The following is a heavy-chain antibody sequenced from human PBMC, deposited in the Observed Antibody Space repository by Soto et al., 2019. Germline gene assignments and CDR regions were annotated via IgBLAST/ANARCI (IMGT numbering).Heavy chain of an antibody. CDR1: GLTFSSYS. CDR3: VASREGTCVMRD. D-gene: IGHD2-21*01. V-gene: IGHV3-21*01. CDR2: ISSGDSYI. Sequence: EVQLVESGGGLVKPGGSLRLCCAASGLTFSSYSMNWVRQAPGKGLEWVSSISSGDSYIYYADSVRGRFTISRDNAENSLYLQMNSLRVENTAVYYCVASREGTCVMRDWGQGALVTVSS. J-gene: IGHJ4*02.